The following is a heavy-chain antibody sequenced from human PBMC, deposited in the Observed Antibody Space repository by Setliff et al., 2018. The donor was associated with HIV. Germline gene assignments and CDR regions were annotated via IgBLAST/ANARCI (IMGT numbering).Heavy chain of an antibody. V-gene: IGHV4-39*02. J-gene: IGHJ4*02. CDR3: AREPDY. Sequence: SETLSLTCTVSGGSISSSSYYWGWIRQPPGKGLEWIGSIYYSGTPHYNPSLKSRVTVSLDTSRNQFSLRLTSVTAADTAVYFCAREPDYWSQGTLVTVSS. CDR2: IYYSGTP. CDR1: GGSISSSSYY.